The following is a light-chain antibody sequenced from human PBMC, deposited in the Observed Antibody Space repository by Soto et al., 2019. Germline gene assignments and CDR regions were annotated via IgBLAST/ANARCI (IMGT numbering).Light chain of an antibody. CDR3: CSYAGSSTLYVV. V-gene: IGLV2-23*02. CDR2: EVS. J-gene: IGLJ2*01. CDR1: SSDVGSYNL. Sequence: QSVLTQPASVSGSPGQSITISCTGTSSDVGSYNLVSWYQQHPGKAPKLMIYEVSKRPSGVSNRFSGSKSGNTASLTISGLQAEDEADYYCCSYAGSSTLYVVFGGGTQLTVL.